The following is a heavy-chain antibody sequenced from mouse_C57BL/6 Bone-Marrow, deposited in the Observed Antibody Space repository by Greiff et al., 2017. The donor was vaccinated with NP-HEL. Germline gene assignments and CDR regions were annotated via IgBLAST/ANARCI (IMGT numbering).Heavy chain of an antibody. Sequence: EVQGVESGGGLVQPGGSLKLSCAASGFTFSDYYMYWVRQTPEKRLEWVAYISNGGGSTYYPDTVKGRFTISRDNAKNTLYLQMGRLKSEDTAMYYCARRNYYGSSYAMDYWGQGTSVTVSS. CDR1: GFTFSDYY. D-gene: IGHD1-1*01. V-gene: IGHV5-12*01. CDR2: ISNGGGST. CDR3: ARRNYYGSSYAMDY. J-gene: IGHJ4*01.